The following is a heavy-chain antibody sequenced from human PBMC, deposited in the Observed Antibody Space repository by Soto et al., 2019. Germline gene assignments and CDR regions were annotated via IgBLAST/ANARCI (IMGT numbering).Heavy chain of an antibody. CDR2: ISYDGSNK. CDR1: GFTFSSYG. Sequence: ESGGGVVQPGRSLRLSCAASGFTFSSYGMHWVRQAPGKGLEWVAVISYDGSNKYYADSVKGRFTISRDNSKNTLYLQMNSLRAEDTAVYYCAKSGRTYGSGSYFRFDPWGQGTLVTVSS. D-gene: IGHD3-10*01. CDR3: AKSGRTYGSGSYFRFDP. J-gene: IGHJ5*02. V-gene: IGHV3-30*18.